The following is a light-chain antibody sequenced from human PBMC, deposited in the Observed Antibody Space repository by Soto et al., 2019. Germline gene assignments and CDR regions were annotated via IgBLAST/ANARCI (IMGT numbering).Light chain of an antibody. CDR2: LEGSGSY. V-gene: IGLV4-60*02. J-gene: IGLJ3*02. CDR3: ETGDFNTRV. CDR1: SGHSSYI. Sequence: QPVLTQSSSASASLGSSVKLTCTLSSGHSSYIIAWHQQQPGKAPRYLMKLEGSGSYNKGSGVPDRFSGSSSGADRYLTISNLQFEDEADDYCETGDFNTRVFGGGTKLTVL.